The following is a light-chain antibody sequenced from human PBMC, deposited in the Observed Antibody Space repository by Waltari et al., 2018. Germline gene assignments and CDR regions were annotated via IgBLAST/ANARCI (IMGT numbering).Light chain of an antibody. CDR2: WAS. CDR3: QQYYGAPLT. V-gene: IGKV4-1*01. J-gene: IGKJ4*01. Sequence: DIVMTQSPDSLAVSLGERSTINCQSSQSLLSSSPHKNSLAWYQQKPGQPPNLLLYWASTRKSGVPDRFSGSGSGTDFTLTISSLQAEDVAVYYCQQYYGAPLTFGGGTKVEIK. CDR1: QSLLSSSPHKNS.